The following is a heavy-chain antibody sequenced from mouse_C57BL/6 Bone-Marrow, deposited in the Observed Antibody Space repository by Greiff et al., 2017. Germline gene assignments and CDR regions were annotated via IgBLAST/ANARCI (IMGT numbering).Heavy chain of an antibody. Sequence: EVQRVESGPELVKPGASVKIPCKASGYTFTDYNMDWVKQSHGKSLEWIGDINPNNGGTIYNQKFKGKATLTVDKSSSTAYMELRSLTSEDTAVYYCARGLYYSNYRAMDYWGQGTSVTVSS. D-gene: IGHD2-5*01. J-gene: IGHJ4*01. CDR1: GYTFTDYN. CDR2: INPNNGGT. CDR3: ARGLYYSNYRAMDY. V-gene: IGHV1-18*01.